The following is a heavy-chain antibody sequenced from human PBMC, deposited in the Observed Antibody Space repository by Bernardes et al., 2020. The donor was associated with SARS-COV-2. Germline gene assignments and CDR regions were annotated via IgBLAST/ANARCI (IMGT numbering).Heavy chain of an antibody. Sequence: GGSLRLSCAASGFTFSDYYMSWIRQAPGKGLEWVSYISISGSTIYYQDSVKGRFTTSRDNAKNSLYLQMNSLRAEDTAVYYWAKDKAGCGYGPARGPYFDYWSQGPLVTVSS. CDR1: GFTFSDYY. V-gene: IGHV3-11*01. CDR2: ISISGSTI. J-gene: IGHJ4*02. CDR3: AKDKAGCGYGPARGPYFDY. D-gene: IGHD5-18*01.